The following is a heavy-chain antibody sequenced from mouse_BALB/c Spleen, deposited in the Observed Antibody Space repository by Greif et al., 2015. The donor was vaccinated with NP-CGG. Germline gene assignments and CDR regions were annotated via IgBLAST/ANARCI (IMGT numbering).Heavy chain of an antibody. V-gene: IGHV14-3*02. Sequence: VQLQQSGAELVKPGASVKLSCTASGFNIKDTYTHWVKQRPEQGLEWIGRIDPANGNTKYDPKFQGKATITADTSSNTSYLLFSSLTSEDTAVYYCAYMTPYYFDYCGQGTTLTVSS. D-gene: IGHD1-3*01. J-gene: IGHJ2*01. CDR1: GFNIKDTY. CDR3: AYMTPYYFDY. CDR2: IDPANGNT.